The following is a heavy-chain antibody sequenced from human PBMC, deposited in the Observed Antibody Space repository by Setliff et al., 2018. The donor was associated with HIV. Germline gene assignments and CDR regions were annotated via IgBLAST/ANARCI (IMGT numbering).Heavy chain of an antibody. Sequence: SETLSLTCSVSGDSITHYYWNWIRQPPGKGLEWIGNIFDSENNNYNPSLKSRVSISLDTSNNQFSLKLSSVTAADTAVFYCARLTTTYYYDSSAYYHPVWGQGTLVTVSS. V-gene: IGHV4-59*12. CDR1: GDSITHYY. CDR2: IFDSENN. CDR3: ARLTTTYYYDSSAYYHPV. D-gene: IGHD3-22*01. J-gene: IGHJ4*02.